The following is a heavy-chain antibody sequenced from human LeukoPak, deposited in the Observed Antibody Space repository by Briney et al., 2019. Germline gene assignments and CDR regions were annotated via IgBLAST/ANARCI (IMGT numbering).Heavy chain of an antibody. J-gene: IGHJ4*02. CDR3: ARETYSSSWYTDY. Sequence: SQTLSLTCTVSGGSISSGSYYWSWIRQPAGKGLEWIGRIYTSGSTNYNPSLKSRVTISVDTSKNQFSLKLSSVTAADTAVYYCARETYSSSWYTDYWGRGTLVTVSS. CDR1: GGSISSGSYY. D-gene: IGHD6-13*01. V-gene: IGHV4-61*02. CDR2: IYTSGST.